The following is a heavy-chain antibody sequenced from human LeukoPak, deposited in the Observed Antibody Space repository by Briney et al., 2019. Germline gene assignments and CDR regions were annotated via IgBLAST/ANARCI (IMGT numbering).Heavy chain of an antibody. J-gene: IGHJ6*03. Sequence: PSETLSLTCAVYGGSFSGYYWSWIRQPPGKGLEWIGEINHSGSTNYNPSLKSRVTISVDTSKNQFSLKLSSVTAADTAVYYCARHTSTHCSGGSCYYYYYMDVWGKGTTVTISS. CDR2: INHSGST. V-gene: IGHV4-34*01. D-gene: IGHD2-15*01. CDR3: ARHTSTHCSGGSCYYYYYMDV. CDR1: GGSFSGYY.